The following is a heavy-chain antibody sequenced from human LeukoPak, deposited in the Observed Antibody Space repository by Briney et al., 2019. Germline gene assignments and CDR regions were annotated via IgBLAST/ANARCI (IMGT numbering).Heavy chain of an antibody. CDR2: IMPLFGTA. Sequence: SVKVSCKASGGTFNSYAISWVRQAPGQGLEWMGGIMPLFGTANYAQEFQGRVTFTTDESASTAYMEVSSLRSEDTAVYYCASGSLGDGYGVGNYYQYMDVWGKGTTVTVSS. J-gene: IGHJ6*03. D-gene: IGHD5-24*01. V-gene: IGHV1-69*05. CDR3: ASGSLGDGYGVGNYYQYMDV. CDR1: GGTFNSYA.